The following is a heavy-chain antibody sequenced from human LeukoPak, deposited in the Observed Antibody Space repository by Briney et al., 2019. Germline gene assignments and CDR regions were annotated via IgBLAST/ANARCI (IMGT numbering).Heavy chain of an antibody. CDR3: AREEQWLIDY. J-gene: IGHJ4*02. D-gene: IGHD6-19*01. V-gene: IGHV3-33*01. CDR2: IWYDGSNK. Sequence: GGSLSLSCAASGFTFSSYGMHWVRQAPGKGLEWVAVIWYDGSNKYYADPVKGRFTISRDNSKNTLYLQMNSLRAEDTAVYYCAREEQWLIDYWGQGTLVTVSS. CDR1: GFTFSSYG.